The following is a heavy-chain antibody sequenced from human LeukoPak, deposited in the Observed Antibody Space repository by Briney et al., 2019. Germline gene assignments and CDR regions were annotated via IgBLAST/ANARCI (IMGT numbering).Heavy chain of an antibody. CDR3: ARAPTYSSSSFWFDP. V-gene: IGHV1-46*01. Sequence: GASVKVSCKASGYTFTSYYMHWVRQAPGQGLEWMGIISPSGGSTSYAQKFQGRVTMTRDTSTSQVYMELSSLRSEDTAVYYCARAPTYSSSSFWFDPWGQGTLVTVSS. CDR2: ISPSGGST. CDR1: GYTFTSYY. J-gene: IGHJ5*02. D-gene: IGHD6-6*01.